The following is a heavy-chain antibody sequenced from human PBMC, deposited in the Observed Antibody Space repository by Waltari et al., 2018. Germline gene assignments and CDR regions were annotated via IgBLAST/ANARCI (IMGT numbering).Heavy chain of an antibody. CDR1: GYTFTSYV. CDR2: VSAYDGNT. Sequence: QVQLVQSGAEVKKPGASVKVSCKASGYTFTSYVIRWVRKAPGQGLEWMGWVSAYDGNTNYAQKLQGRVTMTTDTSTSTAYMELRSLRSDDTAVYYCARVYLLIREAAAGTSDYWGQGTLVTVSS. D-gene: IGHD6-13*01. V-gene: IGHV1-18*01. J-gene: IGHJ4*02. CDR3: ARVYLLIREAAAGTSDY.